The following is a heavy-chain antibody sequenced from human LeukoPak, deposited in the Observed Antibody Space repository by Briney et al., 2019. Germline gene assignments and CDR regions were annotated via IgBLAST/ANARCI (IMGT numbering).Heavy chain of an antibody. CDR1: GFTFSSYA. V-gene: IGHV3-23*01. CDR2: ISGSGGST. Sequence: QTGGSPRLSCTVSGFTFSSYAMSWVRQAPGKGLEWVSAISGSGGSTYYADSVKGRFTISRDNSKNTLYLQMNSLGVEDTAVYYCATDSGWNAFDVWGQGTMVSVSS. CDR3: ATDSGWNAFDV. J-gene: IGHJ3*01. D-gene: IGHD6-19*01.